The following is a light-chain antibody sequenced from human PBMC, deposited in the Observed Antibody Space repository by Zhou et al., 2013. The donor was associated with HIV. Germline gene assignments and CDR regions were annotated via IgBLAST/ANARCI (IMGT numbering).Light chain of an antibody. J-gene: IGKJ2*01. V-gene: IGKV1-5*01. Sequence: DIQMTQSPSTLSASVGDRVTITCRASESITSHLNWFQQKPGKAPKLLIYAASSLQSGVPSAFSGSGSGTEFTLTINTLRPDDFATYYCQHYNSYSYTFGQGTKLEI. CDR1: ESITSH. CDR2: AAS. CDR3: QHYNSYSYT.